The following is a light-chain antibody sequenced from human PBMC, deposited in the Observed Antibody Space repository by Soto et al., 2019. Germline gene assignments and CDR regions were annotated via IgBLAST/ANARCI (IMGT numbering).Light chain of an antibody. Sequence: DIVMTQSPATLSVSPGERASLSCRASQSVGSNLAWYQQTAGQAPRLLIYGASTRATGIPARFSGSGSGTEFTLTISSLQSEDFAVYYCQQYTNWPYTFGQGTKLEIK. CDR3: QQYTNWPYT. CDR1: QSVGSN. CDR2: GAS. J-gene: IGKJ2*01. V-gene: IGKV3-15*01.